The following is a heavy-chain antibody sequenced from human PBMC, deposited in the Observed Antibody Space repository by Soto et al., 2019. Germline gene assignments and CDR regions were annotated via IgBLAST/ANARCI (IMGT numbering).Heavy chain of an antibody. J-gene: IGHJ3*02. D-gene: IGHD3-10*01. CDR2: IDYSGST. Sequence: SETLSLTCSVSGGTQSSYYWRWIRQPPGKGLEWIGNIDYSGSTNYTPSLKSRVTISVDTSKNQFSLRLSSVTAADTAVYYCARRWGGTFDIWGQGTRVTVSS. CDR3: ARRWGGTFDI. V-gene: IGHV4-59*08. CDR1: GGTQSSYY.